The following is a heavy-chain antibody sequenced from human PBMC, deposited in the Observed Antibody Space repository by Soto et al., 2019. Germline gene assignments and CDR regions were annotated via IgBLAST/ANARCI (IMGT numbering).Heavy chain of an antibody. V-gene: IGHV3-23*01. J-gene: IGHJ4*02. Sequence: EVQLLESGGGLVQPGESLRLSCAASGFTFSSYAMSWVRQAPGKGLEWVSVISGSDDSTYYADSVKGRFTISRDNHKNPRNLQTNSLRAEDTAVYDCADRSSSSTFGYWGQGTLVTVSS. CDR3: ADRSSSSTFGY. D-gene: IGHD6-6*01. CDR1: GFTFSSYA. CDR2: ISGSDDST.